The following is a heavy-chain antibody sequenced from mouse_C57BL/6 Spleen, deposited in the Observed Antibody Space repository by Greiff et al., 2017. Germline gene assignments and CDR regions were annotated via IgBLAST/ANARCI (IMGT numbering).Heavy chain of an antibody. V-gene: IGHV2-6*01. J-gene: IGHJ3*01. D-gene: IGHD1-1*01. CDR2: IWGVGST. Sequence: VQGVESGPGLVAPSQSLSITCTVSGFSLTSYGVDWVRQSPGKGLEWLGVIWGVGSTNYNSALKSRLSISKDNSKSQVFLKMNSLQTDDTAMYYCASADYGSSPFAYWGQGTLVTVSA. CDR3: ASADYGSSPFAY. CDR1: GFSLTSYG.